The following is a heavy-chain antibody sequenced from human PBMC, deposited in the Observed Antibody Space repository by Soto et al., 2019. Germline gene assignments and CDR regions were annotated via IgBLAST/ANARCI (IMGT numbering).Heavy chain of an antibody. CDR2: IYWDDDK. CDR1: GFSLSTSGVG. CDR3: AHRRGGIWFGEYRFDP. D-gene: IGHD3-10*01. J-gene: IGHJ5*02. V-gene: IGHV2-5*02. Sequence: QITLKESGPTLVKPTQTLTLTCTFSGFSLSTSGVGVGWIRQPPGKALEWLALIYWDDDKRYSPSLKSRLTIPQDTSKNPVVLTMTNMDPVDTATYYCAHRRGGIWFGEYRFDPWGQGTLVTVSS.